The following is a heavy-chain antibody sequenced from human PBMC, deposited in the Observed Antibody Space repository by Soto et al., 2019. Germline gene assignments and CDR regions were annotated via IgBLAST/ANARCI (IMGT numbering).Heavy chain of an antibody. CDR1: GFTFSNSA. CDR2: MANSGANT. Sequence: EVQLLESGGGLVQPGGSLRLSCEASGFTFSNSAMYWVRLAPGKGLEWVSTMANSGANTYYAGSVKGRFTISRDNSKSTLYLHMNSRGAEDTAVSFCASTGPVRYGDPSAVDYWGQGPLVAVSS. D-gene: IGHD4-17*01. V-gene: IGHV3-23*01. J-gene: IGHJ4*02. CDR3: ASTGPVRYGDPSAVDY.